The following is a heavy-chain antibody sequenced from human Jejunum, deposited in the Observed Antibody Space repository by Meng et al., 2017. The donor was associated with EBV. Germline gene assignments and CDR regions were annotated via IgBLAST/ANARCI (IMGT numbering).Heavy chain of an antibody. CDR3: AKEEMRVGATRAFDY. Sequence: QVQLVQSGVEVKKPGASVKVSCKTSGYTFTRYGISWVRQAPGHGPEWMGWITVYNGNTNYAPRLQGRVTMTTDLSTSTAYMELRSLRSDDTAVYYCAKEEMRVGATRAFDYWGQGALVTVSS. CDR1: GYTFTRYG. D-gene: IGHD1-26*01. J-gene: IGHJ4*02. V-gene: IGHV1-18*01. CDR2: ITVYNGNT.